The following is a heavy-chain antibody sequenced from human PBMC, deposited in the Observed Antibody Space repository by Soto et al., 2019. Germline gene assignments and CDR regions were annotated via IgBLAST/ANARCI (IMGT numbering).Heavy chain of an antibody. CDR1: GFTFSSYA. V-gene: IGHV3-30-3*01. Sequence: QVQLVESGGGVVQPGRSLRLSCAASGFTFSSYAMHWVRQAPGKGLEWVAVISYDGSNKYYADSVKGRFTISRDNSKNTLYLQMTSLRAEDTAVYYCARGYCSSTSCYAFYWGQGTLVTVSS. CDR3: ARGYCSSTSCYAFY. J-gene: IGHJ4*02. D-gene: IGHD2-2*01. CDR2: ISYDGSNK.